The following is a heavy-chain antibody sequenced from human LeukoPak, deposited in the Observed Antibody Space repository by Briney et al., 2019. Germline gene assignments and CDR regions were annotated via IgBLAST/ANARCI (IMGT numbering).Heavy chain of an antibody. V-gene: IGHV4-39*01. CDR3: ARGRANSYGLWY. Sequence: SETLSLTCTVSGGSISSSSYYWGWIRQPPGKGLEWIGSIYYSGSTYYNPSLKSRVTISVDTSKNQFSLKLSSVTAADTAVYYCARGRANSYGLWYWGQGTLVTVSS. CDR2: IYYSGST. J-gene: IGHJ4*02. CDR1: GGSISSSSYY. D-gene: IGHD5-18*01.